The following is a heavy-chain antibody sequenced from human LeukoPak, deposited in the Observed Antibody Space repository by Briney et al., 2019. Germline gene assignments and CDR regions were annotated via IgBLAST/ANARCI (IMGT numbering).Heavy chain of an antibody. CDR3: ATDIAVAGTPYFDY. CDR1: GFTFNYYG. CDR2: FDPEDGET. J-gene: IGHJ4*02. V-gene: IGHV1-24*01. Sequence: PGGSLRLSCIASGFTFNYYGMHWVRQAPGKGLEWMGGFDPEDGETIYAQKFQGRVTMTEDTSTDTAYMELSSLRSEDTAVYYCATDIAVAGTPYFDYWGQGTLVTVSS. D-gene: IGHD6-19*01.